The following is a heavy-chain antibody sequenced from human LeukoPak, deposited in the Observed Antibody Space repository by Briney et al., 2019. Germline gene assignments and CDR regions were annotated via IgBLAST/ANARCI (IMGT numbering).Heavy chain of an antibody. J-gene: IGHJ5*02. V-gene: IGHV3-23*01. Sequence: GGSLRLSCAASGFTFSNYAMTWVRQAPGKGLEWVSSISGSAGTTYYADSVKGRFTISRDNSKNTLYLQMNSLRAEDTAVYYCAKDQADYGDYDGNWFDPWGQGTLVTVSS. CDR3: AKDQADYGDYDGNWFDP. CDR1: GFTFSNYA. CDR2: ISGSAGTT. D-gene: IGHD4-17*01.